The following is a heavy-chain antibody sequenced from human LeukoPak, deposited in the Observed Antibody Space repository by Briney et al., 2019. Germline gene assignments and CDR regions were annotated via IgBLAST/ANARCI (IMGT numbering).Heavy chain of an antibody. Sequence: SETLSLTCTVSGGSISSSSYYWGWIRQPPGKGLEGIGSIYYSGSTYYNPSLKSRVTISVDTSKNQFSLKLSSVTAADTAVYYCARLNRSGWYVDSWGQGTLVTVSS. CDR1: GGSISSSSYY. J-gene: IGHJ4*01. CDR2: IYYSGST. CDR3: ARLNRSGWYVDS. V-gene: IGHV4-39*01. D-gene: IGHD6-19*01.